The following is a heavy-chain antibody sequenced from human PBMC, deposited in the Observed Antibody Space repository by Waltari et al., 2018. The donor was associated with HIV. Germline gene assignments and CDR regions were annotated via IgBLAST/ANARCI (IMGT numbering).Heavy chain of an antibody. Sequence: EVQLVESGGGLVQPGGSLRLSCAASGFTFSSYSMNWVRQAPGKGLEWVSYISSSSSTIYYADSVKGRFTISRDNAKNSLYLQMNSLRAEDTAVYYCARLSRGYDNYWGQGTLVTVSS. J-gene: IGHJ4*02. CDR3: ARLSRGYDNY. CDR2: ISSSSSTI. CDR1: GFTFSSYS. D-gene: IGHD5-12*01. V-gene: IGHV3-48*01.